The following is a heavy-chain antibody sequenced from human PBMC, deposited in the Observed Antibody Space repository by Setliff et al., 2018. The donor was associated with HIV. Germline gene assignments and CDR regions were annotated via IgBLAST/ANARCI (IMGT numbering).Heavy chain of an antibody. CDR1: GYSFPHYW. CDR2: IFPSDSDT. D-gene: IGHD3-3*01. Sequence: PGESLKISCKGLGYSFPHYWIGWVRQIPGKGLEWVAIIFPSDSDTRYSPSFEGQVTISADKSTNTAYLRWSTLKASDTATYYCTRHPLRPGISQYYYCARVRLYNTALDYWGQGTLVTVSS. V-gene: IGHV5-51*01. CDR3: TRHPLRPGISQYYYCARVRLYNTALDY. J-gene: IGHJ4*02.